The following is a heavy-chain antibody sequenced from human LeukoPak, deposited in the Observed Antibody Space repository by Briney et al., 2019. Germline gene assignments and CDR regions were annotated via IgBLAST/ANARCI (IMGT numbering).Heavy chain of an antibody. CDR2: IYSGGST. CDR1: GFTVSSNY. J-gene: IGHJ5*02. D-gene: IGHD2-2*01. V-gene: IGHV3-53*01. CDR3: ARVRGCSSTSCYWWFDP. Sequence: GGSLRLSCAASGFTVSSNYMSWVRQAPGKGLEWVSVIYSGGSTYYADSVKGRVTISRDNSKNTLYLQMNSLRAEDTAVYYCARVRGCSSTSCYWWFDPWGQGTLVTVSS.